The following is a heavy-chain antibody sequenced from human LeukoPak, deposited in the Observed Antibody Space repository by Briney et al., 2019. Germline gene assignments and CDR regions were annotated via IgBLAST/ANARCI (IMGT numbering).Heavy chain of an antibody. D-gene: IGHD6-13*01. V-gene: IGHV4-59*01. Sequence: SETLSLTCTVSGGSISNYYWSWIRQPPGKGLEWLGYIYYSGITNYNPSLKSRVTISVDTSKNQFSLKLSSVTAADTAVYYCARDGYSSSYMDVWGKGTTVTVSS. CDR1: GGSISNYY. CDR3: ARDGYSSSYMDV. CDR2: IYYSGIT. J-gene: IGHJ6*03.